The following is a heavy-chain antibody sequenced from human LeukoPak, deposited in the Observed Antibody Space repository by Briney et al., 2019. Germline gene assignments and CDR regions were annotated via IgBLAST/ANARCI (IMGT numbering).Heavy chain of an antibody. CDR2: IYYSGST. D-gene: IGHD6-6*01. J-gene: IGHJ4*02. V-gene: IGHV4-59*08. CDR3: ARHPYSSSSHFDY. Sequence: PSETLSLTCTVSGGSISSYYWSWIRQPPGKGPEWIGYIYYSGSTNYNPSLKSRVTISVDTSKNQFSLKLSSVTAADTAVYYCARHPYSSSSHFDYWGQGTLVTVSS. CDR1: GGSISSYY.